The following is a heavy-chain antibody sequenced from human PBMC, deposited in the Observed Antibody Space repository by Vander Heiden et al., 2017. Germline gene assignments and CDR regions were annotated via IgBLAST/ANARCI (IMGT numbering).Heavy chain of an antibody. CDR1: GFTVSNYW. D-gene: IGHD2-2*01. CDR2: IKQDGSEK. J-gene: IGHJ4*02. V-gene: IGHV3-7*01. CDR3: ARRRCSSTSCFFDY. Sequence: EVQLVESGGGLVKPGGSLRLSCAASGFTVSNYWMSWVRQAPGKGLEWVANIKQDGSEKYYVDSVKGRFTISRDNAKNSLYLQMNSLRAEDTAVYYCARRRCSSTSCFFDYWGQGTLVTVSS.